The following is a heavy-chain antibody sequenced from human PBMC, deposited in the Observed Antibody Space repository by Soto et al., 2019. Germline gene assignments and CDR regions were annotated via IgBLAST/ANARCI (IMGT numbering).Heavy chain of an antibody. CDR3: ARDERYCTGGSCYSEFYFHF. D-gene: IGHD2-15*01. Sequence: LVQSGAEVKKPGASVKVSCKASGFTFTTYGISWMRQAPGQGPEWMGWISLQNGDTKFAQKFQGRVTMTTDSSTNTAHMELRNLRSDDTAVYYCARDERYCTGGSCYSEFYFHFWGQGTLDTVSS. V-gene: IGHV1-18*04. CDR2: ISLQNGDT. CDR1: GFTFTTYG. J-gene: IGHJ4*02.